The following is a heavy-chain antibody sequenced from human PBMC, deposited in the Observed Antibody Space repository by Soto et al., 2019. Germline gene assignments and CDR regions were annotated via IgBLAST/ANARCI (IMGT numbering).Heavy chain of an antibody. V-gene: IGHV4-31*03. J-gene: IGHJ4*02. CDR1: GGSISSGGYY. CDR3: ASDKITGLFDY. D-gene: IGHD2-8*02. Sequence: SETLSLTCTVSGGSISSGGYYWSWIRQHPGKGLEWIGYIYYSGSTYYDPSLKSRVTISVDTSKNQFSLKLTSVTAADTAVYYCASDKITGLFDYWGQGTLVTVSS. CDR2: IYYSGST.